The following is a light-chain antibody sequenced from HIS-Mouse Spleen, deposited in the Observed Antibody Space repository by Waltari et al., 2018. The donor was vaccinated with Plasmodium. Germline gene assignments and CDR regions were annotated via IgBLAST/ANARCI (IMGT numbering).Light chain of an antibody. J-gene: IGLJ3*02. Sequence: SYELTQSPSVSVSPGQTARITCSGDALPKKYAYWYQQKSGQAPVLVIYEESKRPSGIPERFSGSSSGTMATLTISGAQVEDEADYYCYSTDSSGNHRVFGGGTKLTVL. CDR1: ALPKKY. CDR2: EES. CDR3: YSTDSSGNHRV. V-gene: IGLV3-10*01.